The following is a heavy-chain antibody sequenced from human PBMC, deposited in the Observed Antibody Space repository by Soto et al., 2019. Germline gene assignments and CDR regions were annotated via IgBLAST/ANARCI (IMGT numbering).Heavy chain of an antibody. Sequence: ASVKVSCKASGYTFTSYGISWVRQAPGRGLEWMGWISAYNGNTNYAQKLQGRVTMTTDTSTSTAYMELRSLRSDDTAVYYCARGIPYGSGSYGYYFDYWGQGTLVTVS. D-gene: IGHD3-10*01. CDR1: GYTFTSYG. J-gene: IGHJ4*02. V-gene: IGHV1-18*04. CDR3: ARGIPYGSGSYGYYFDY. CDR2: ISAYNGNT.